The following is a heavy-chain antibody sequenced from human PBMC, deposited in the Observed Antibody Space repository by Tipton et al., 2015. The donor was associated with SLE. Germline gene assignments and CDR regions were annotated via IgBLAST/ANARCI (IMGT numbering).Heavy chain of an antibody. D-gene: IGHD2-15*01. Sequence: TLSLTCTVSGGSISPYYWSWIRQPPGKGLEWIGYIYYSGSTNYNPSLKSRVTMSVYTSKNKFSLDLSSVTAADTAVYYCTRHYRFCSAGTCYFFDYWGQGSLVTVSS. CDR2: IYYSGST. V-gene: IGHV4-59*08. CDR1: GGSISPYY. J-gene: IGHJ4*02. CDR3: TRHYRFCSAGTCYFFDY.